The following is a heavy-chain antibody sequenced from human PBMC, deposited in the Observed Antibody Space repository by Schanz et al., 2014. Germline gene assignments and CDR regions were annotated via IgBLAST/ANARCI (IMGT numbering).Heavy chain of an antibody. D-gene: IGHD4-17*01. CDR3: VRDLGGDQTDY. V-gene: IGHV3-33*01. CDR2: IWFDGSKT. CDR1: GFTFSDFG. J-gene: IGHJ4*02. Sequence: QVQLVESGGGVVQPGGSLRLSCAASGFTFSDFGMHWVRQTPVKGLEWVATIWFDGSKTDYADSVKGRFTISRDNSKNTLYLQVNSLRAEDTAVYYCVRDLGGDQTDYWGQGTLVTVSS.